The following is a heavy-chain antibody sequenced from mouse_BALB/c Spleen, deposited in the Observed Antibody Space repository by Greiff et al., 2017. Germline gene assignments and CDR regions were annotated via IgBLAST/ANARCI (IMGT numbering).Heavy chain of an antibody. CDR1: GFTFSSFG. J-gene: IGHJ2*01. V-gene: IGHV5-17*02. CDR3: ARHYGNYYFDY. Sequence: EVQGVESGGGLVQPGGSRKLSCAASGFTFSSFGMHWVRQAPEKGLEWVAYISSGSSTIYYADTVKGRFTISRDNTKNTLFLQMTSLRSEDTAMYYCARHYGNYYFDYWGQGTTLTVSS. CDR2: ISSGSSTI. D-gene: IGHD2-1*01.